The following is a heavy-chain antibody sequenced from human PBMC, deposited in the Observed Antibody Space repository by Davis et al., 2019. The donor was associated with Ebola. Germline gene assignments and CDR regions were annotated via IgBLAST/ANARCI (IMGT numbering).Heavy chain of an antibody. CDR1: GGSLRGYF. V-gene: IGHV4-34*01. CDR3: ARTAMTSVSDLGLGYNYFDP. J-gene: IGHJ5*02. D-gene: IGHD4-17*01. CDR2: NSQSGVT. Sequence: MPSETLSLTCALYGGSLRGYFWSWMRQSPGKGMEWLGQNSQSGVTTYNQSLKSRVTISMNTSNNQFYLRLDSVTAADTAVFYCARTAMTSVSDLGLGYNYFDPWGQGTLVTVST.